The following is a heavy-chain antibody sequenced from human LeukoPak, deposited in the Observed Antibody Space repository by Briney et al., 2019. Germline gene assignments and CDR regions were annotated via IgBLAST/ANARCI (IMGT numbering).Heavy chain of an antibody. CDR2: IYSGGST. J-gene: IGHJ6*02. CDR1: GFTVSSNY. V-gene: IGHV3-66*01. Sequence: PGGSLRLSCAASGFTVSSNYMSWVRQAPGKGLEWVSVIYSGGSTYYADSVKGRFTISRDNSKNTLYLQMNSLRAEDTAVYYCARDHTSVAAPYYGMDVWGQGTTVTVSS. D-gene: IGHD6-19*01. CDR3: ARDHTSVAAPYYGMDV.